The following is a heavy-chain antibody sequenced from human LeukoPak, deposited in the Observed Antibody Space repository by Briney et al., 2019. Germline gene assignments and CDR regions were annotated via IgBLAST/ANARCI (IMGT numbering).Heavy chain of an antibody. J-gene: IGHJ4*02. D-gene: IGHD3-10*01. CDR3: AKPHYSGSGSYSREDY. CDR2: ISGSGADT. V-gene: IGHV3-23*01. Sequence: GGSLRLSCAASGFTFSSYGMHWVRQAPGKGLECVSAISGSGADTYYADSVKGRFTISRDNSKITVYLQMNSLRAEDTAVYYCAKPHYSGSGSYSREDYWGQGTLVTVSS. CDR1: GFTFSSYG.